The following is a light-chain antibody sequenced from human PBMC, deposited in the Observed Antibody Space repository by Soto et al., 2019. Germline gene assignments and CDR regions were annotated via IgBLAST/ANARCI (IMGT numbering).Light chain of an antibody. Sequence: QAVVTQPPSVSGAPGQRVTISCTGSSSNIGAGYDVHWYQQLPGTAPKLLIYVNNNRPSGVPDRFSGSKSGTSASLAITGLQAEDEADYYCQSYDSSLRGSVFGGGTKLTVL. CDR3: QSYDSSLRGSV. CDR2: VNN. CDR1: SSNIGAGYD. V-gene: IGLV1-40*01. J-gene: IGLJ2*01.